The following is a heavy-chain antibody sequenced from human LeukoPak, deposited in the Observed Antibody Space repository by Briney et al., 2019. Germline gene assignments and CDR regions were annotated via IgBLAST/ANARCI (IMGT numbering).Heavy chain of an antibody. CDR3: ARHRPYYYDSSGYYCRGYFDY. J-gene: IGHJ4*02. D-gene: IGHD3-22*01. CDR2: IYPGDSDT. Sequence: PGGSLRLSCKGSGYSFTSYWIGWVRQMPGKGLEWMGIIYPGDSDTRYSPSFQGQVTISADKSISTAYLQWSSLKASDTAMYYCARHRPYYYDSSGYYCRGYFDYWGQGTLVTVSS. V-gene: IGHV5-51*01. CDR1: GYSFTSYW.